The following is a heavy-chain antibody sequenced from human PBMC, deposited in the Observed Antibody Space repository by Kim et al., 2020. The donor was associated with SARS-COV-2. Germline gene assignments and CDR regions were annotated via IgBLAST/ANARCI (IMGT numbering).Heavy chain of an antibody. CDR3: ARSYGRSSADY. Sequence: KYYGDSVKGRFTISRDNAKNSRYLQMNSLRAEDTAVYYCARSYGRSSADYWGQGTLVTVSS. CDR2: K. D-gene: IGHD6-6*01. V-gene: IGHV3-7*01. J-gene: IGHJ4*02.